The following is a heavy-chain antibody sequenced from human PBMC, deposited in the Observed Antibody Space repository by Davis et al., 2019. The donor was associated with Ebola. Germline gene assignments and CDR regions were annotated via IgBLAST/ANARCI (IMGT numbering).Heavy chain of an antibody. CDR1: GFTFSSYS. CDR2: ISSSSSYI. J-gene: IGHJ6*03. V-gene: IGHV3-21*01. CDR3: ARAPRDYSHYYYYMDV. D-gene: IGHD2-15*01. Sequence: PGGSLRLSCAASGFTFSSYSMNWVRQAPGKGLEWVSSISSSSSYIYYADSVKGRFTISRDNAKNSLYLQMNSLRAEDTAVYYCARAPRDYSHYYYYMDVWGKGTTVTVSS.